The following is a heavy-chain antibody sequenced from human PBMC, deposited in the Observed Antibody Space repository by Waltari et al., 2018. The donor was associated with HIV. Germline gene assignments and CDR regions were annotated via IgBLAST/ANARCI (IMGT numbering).Heavy chain of an antibody. V-gene: IGHV4-59*01. D-gene: IGHD3-22*01. CDR2: IYYSGST. Sequence: QVQLQESGPGLVKPSETLSLTCPVSGGSISSYYWSWIRQPPGKGLEWIGYIYYSGSTNYNPSLKSRVTISVDTSKNQFSLKLSSVTAADTAVYYCARGDYYDSSGYPLDYWGQGTLVTVSS. CDR1: GGSISSYY. J-gene: IGHJ4*02. CDR3: ARGDYYDSSGYPLDY.